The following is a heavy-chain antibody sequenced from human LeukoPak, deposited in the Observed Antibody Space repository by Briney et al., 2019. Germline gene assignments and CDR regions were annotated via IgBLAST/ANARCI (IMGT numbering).Heavy chain of an antibody. CDR1: GYSFTSYW. Sequence: GESLKISCKGSGYSFTSYWISWVRQMPGKGLEWMGSIDPSDSYTNYSPSFQGHVTISADKSISTAYLQWSSLKASDTATYYCARPMAGSGGYYYYDMDVWGQGTTDTVSS. CDR3: ARPMAGSGGYYYYDMDV. J-gene: IGHJ6*02. V-gene: IGHV5-10-1*01. CDR2: IDPSDSYT. D-gene: IGHD2-8*01.